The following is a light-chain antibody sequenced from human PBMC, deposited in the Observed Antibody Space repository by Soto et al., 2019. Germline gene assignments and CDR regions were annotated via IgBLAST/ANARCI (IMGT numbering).Light chain of an antibody. CDR1: QSVSSGY. J-gene: IGKJ4*01. CDR2: GVS. CDR3: QQYGNSPLT. Sequence: EIVLTQSPGTLSLSPGERGTLSCRASQSVSSGYLAWYQQKPGQAPRLLIFGVSSRATGIPDRFSGTGSGTDFTLTISRLEPEDFALYYCQQYGNSPLTFGGGTKVDIK. V-gene: IGKV3-20*01.